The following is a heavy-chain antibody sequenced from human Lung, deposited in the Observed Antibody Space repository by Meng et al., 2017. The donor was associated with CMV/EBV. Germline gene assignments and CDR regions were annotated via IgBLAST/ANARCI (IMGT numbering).Heavy chain of an antibody. CDR1: GYTFTSHD. D-gene: IGHD1-1*01. CDR2: MNPNTGNT. J-gene: IGHJ4*02. Sequence: SVTVSCKASGYTFTSHDLHWVRLTTAQGLEWLGWMNPNTGNTGFAQNFQGRVAMTRNIALNTAYMELSSLTPADTAVYFCARNTGVYWGQGTLVTVSS. CDR3: ARNTGVY. V-gene: IGHV1-8*01.